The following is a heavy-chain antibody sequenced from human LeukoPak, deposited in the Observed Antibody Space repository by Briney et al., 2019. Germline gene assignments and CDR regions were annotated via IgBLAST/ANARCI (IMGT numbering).Heavy chain of an antibody. V-gene: IGHV1-18*01. CDR3: TKGGAMVATVDF. D-gene: IGHD5-18*01. CDR1: GGTFSSYA. J-gene: IGHJ4*02. Sequence: GASVKVSCKASGGTFSSYAISWVRQAPGQGLEWVGWISAYNGRANYAQKFQGRVTMTIDTSTTTAYMDLRSLTSDDTAMYYCTKGGAMVATVDFWGQGTLVTVSS. CDR2: ISAYNGRA.